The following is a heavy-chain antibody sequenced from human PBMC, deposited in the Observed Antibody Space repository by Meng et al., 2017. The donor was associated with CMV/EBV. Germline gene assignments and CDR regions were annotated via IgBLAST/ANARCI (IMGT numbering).Heavy chain of an antibody. CDR2: SHYSGSA. Sequence: TVSGASISSGGYYWSWIRQHPGKGLEWIGNSHYSGSAYYNPSLKSRLTISVDTSKNQLSLKLSSVTAADTAVYYCVRGVGYGDQFDYWGQGTLVTVSS. CDR3: VRGVGYGDQFDY. V-gene: IGHV4-31*03. D-gene: IGHD4-17*01. CDR1: GASISSGGYY. J-gene: IGHJ4*02.